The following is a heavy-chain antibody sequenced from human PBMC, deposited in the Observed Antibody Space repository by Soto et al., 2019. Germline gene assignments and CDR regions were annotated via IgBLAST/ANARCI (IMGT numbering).Heavy chain of an antibody. V-gene: IGHV4-34*01. D-gene: IGHD1-26*01. CDR3: ARDQLYVGGSAVWSWFDP. J-gene: IGHJ5*02. CDR2: INDSGST. CDR1: GGSFSGYF. Sequence: PSETLSLTCAVYGGSFSGYFWSWIRQPPGKGLEWIGEINDSGSTNYNPSLKSRVTISADTSKNQFSLKLSSVIAADTAVYYCARDQLYVGGSAVWSWFDPWGQGTLVTVSS.